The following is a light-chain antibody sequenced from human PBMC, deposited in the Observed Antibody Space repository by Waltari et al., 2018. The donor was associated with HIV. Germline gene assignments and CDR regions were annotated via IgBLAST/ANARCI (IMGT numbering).Light chain of an antibody. Sequence: QSALTHPASVSGSPGQSITISCTGTSSDVGGYNYYSWYQQHPGKAPKLMIYDVSNRPSGVSNRFSGAKSGNTASLTISGLQAEDEADYYCSSYTSRSVLFGGGTKLTVL. CDR2: DVS. V-gene: IGLV2-14*03. CDR3: SSYTSRSVL. J-gene: IGLJ2*01. CDR1: SSDVGGYNY.